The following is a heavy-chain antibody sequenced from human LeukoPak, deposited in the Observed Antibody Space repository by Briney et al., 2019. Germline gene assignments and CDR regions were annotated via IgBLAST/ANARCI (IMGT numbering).Heavy chain of an antibody. V-gene: IGHV3-11*04. J-gene: IGHJ4*02. CDR1: GLTFSDYY. D-gene: IGHD6-6*01. CDR2: ISSSGSTI. Sequence: GGSLRLSCAASGLTFSDYYMSWIRQAPGKGLEWVSYISSSGSTIYYADSVKGRFTISRDNAKNSLYLQMNSLRAEDTAVYYCAGTYSSSSNFDYWGQGTLVTVSS. CDR3: AGTYSSSSNFDY.